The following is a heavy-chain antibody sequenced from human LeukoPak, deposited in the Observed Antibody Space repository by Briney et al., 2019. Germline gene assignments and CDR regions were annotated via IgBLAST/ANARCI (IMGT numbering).Heavy chain of an antibody. CDR3: ARGSGIAAADYYYYMDV. CDR2: IYSGGST. J-gene: IGHJ6*03. D-gene: IGHD6-13*01. V-gene: IGHV3-53*01. CDR1: GFTVSSNY. Sequence: GGSLRLSCAASGFTVSSNYMSWVRQAPGKGLEWVSVIYSGGSTYYADSVKGRFTISRDNFKNTLYLQMNSLRAEDTAVYYCARGSGIAAADYYYYMDVWGKGTTVTVSS.